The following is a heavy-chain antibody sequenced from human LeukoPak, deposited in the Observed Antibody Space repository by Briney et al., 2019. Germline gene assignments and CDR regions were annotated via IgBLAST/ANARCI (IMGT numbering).Heavy chain of an antibody. CDR1: GFSFSSYY. CDR2: VSSGSTYI. J-gene: IGHJ4*02. V-gene: IGHV3-21*01. Sequence: GGSLRLSCAASGFSFSSYYMSWVRQAPGKGLEWVSSVSSGSTYIYCADSVKGRFTISRDNAKNSLYLQMNSLRAEDTAVYYCARPFSRYGDWNFDYWGQGTLVTVSS. D-gene: IGHD4-17*01. CDR3: ARPFSRYGDWNFDY.